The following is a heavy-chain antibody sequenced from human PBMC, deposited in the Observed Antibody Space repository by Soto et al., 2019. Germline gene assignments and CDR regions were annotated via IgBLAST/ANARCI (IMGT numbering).Heavy chain of an antibody. CDR1: GGTFSSYA. Sequence: SVKVSCKASGGTFSSYAISWARQAPGQGLEWMGGIIPIFGTANYAQKFQGRVTITADKSTSTAYMELSSLRSEDTAVYYCARGPTGYYGSGSYSVYGMDVWGQGTTVTVSS. J-gene: IGHJ6*02. V-gene: IGHV1-69*06. D-gene: IGHD3-10*01. CDR3: ARGPTGYYGSGSYSVYGMDV. CDR2: IIPIFGTA.